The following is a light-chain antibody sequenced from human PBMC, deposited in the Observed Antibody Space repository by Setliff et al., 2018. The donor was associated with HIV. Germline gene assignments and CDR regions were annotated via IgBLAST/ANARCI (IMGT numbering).Light chain of an antibody. CDR2: EVT. V-gene: IGLV2-14*02. Sequence: QSALTQPASVSRSPGQSITLSCTGSSSDVGNYNLVSWYQHHPGTAPKLVIYEVTKRPSGVSNRFSGSKSGNTASLTISGLQAEDEADYYCTSFRRSRTLVFGTGTKVTVL. CDR1: SSDVGNYNL. J-gene: IGLJ1*01. CDR3: TSFRRSRTLV.